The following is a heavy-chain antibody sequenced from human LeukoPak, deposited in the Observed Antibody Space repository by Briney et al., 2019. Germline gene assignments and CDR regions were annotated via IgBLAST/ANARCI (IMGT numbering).Heavy chain of an antibody. CDR3: ARDPNYYYYMDV. V-gene: IGHV1-2*02. CDR2: INPNSGGT. Sequence: ASVKVSCKASGYTVTGYYMHWVRQAPGQGLEWMGWINPNSGGTNYAQKFQGRVTMTRDTSISTAYMELSRLRSDDTAVYYCARDPNYYYYMDVWGKGTTVTVSS. J-gene: IGHJ6*03. CDR1: GYTVTGYY.